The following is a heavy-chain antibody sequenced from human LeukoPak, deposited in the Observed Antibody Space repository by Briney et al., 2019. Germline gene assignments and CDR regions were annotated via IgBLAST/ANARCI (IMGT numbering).Heavy chain of an antibody. CDR3: AKGTGSGSSNWFDP. D-gene: IGHD3-10*01. CDR1: GFTFSSYA. V-gene: IGHV3-23*01. J-gene: IGHJ5*02. CDR2: ISGSGGST. Sequence: GGSLRLSCAASGFTFSSYAMSWVRQAPGKGLEWVSAISGSGGSTYYADSVKGRFTISRDNSKSTLYLQMNSLRAEDTAVYYCAKGTGSGSSNWFDPWGQGTLVTVSS.